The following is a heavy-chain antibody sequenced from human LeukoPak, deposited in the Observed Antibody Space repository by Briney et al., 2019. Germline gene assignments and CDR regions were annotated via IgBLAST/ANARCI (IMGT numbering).Heavy chain of an antibody. CDR2: ISSSSSTI. CDR3: AKGSSSWSLSNWFDP. Sequence: TGGSLRLSCAASGFTFSSYSMNWVRQAPGKGLEWVSYISSSSSTIYYADSVKGRFTISRDNAKNSLYLQMNSLRAEDTAVYYCAKGSSSWSLSNWFDPWGQGTLVTVSS. J-gene: IGHJ5*02. D-gene: IGHD6-13*01. CDR1: GFTFSSYS. V-gene: IGHV3-48*01.